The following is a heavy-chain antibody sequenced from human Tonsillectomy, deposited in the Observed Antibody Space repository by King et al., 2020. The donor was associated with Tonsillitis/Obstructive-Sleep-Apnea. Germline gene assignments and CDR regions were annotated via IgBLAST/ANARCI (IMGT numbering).Heavy chain of an antibody. D-gene: IGHD3-22*01. Sequence: VQLVESGGGLVQPGGSLRLSCAASGFTFNTYAMSGVRQAPGKGLEWVSLISRSGGRTYNADSVKGRFTISRDNSKNTLYLQMNSLRAEDTAVYYCAKNYYDSSGPRYFYYYMDVWGRGTTVTVSS. CDR2: ISRSGGRT. J-gene: IGHJ6*03. V-gene: IGHV3-23*04. CDR1: GFTFNTYA. CDR3: AKNYYDSSGPRYFYYYMDV.